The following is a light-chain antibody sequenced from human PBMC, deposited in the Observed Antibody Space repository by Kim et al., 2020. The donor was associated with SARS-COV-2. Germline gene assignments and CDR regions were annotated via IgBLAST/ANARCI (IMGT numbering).Light chain of an antibody. CDR2: GAS. CDR1: ESIGIN. Sequence: ILLTQSPDTLSVSPWERATLSCRASESIGINLAWYQQKPGQAPRLLIHGASTRATGIPGRFRGSGSGTEFTLTINSLQSEDFAVYFCQHYHNWPITFGQGTRLEIK. V-gene: IGKV3-15*01. CDR3: QHYHNWPIT. J-gene: IGKJ5*01.